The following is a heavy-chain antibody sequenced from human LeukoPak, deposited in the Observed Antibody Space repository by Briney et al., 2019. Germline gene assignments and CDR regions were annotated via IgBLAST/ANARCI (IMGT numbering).Heavy chain of an antibody. CDR1: GGSISSRSYY. D-gene: IGHD3-22*01. Sequence: SETLSLTCTVSGGSISSRSYYWGWIRQPPGKGLEWIGSIYYSESTYYNPSLKSRVTISVDTSKNQFSLKLSSVTAADTAVYYCAAPPYYYDSSGYLDYWGQGTLVTVSS. CDR3: AAPPYYYDSSGYLDY. J-gene: IGHJ4*02. CDR2: IYYSEST. V-gene: IGHV4-39*01.